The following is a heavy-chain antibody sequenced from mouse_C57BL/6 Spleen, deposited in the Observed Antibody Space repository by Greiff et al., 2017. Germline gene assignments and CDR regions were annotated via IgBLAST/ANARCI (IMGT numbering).Heavy chain of an antibody. CDR3: AIDRWYYCSYFDY. V-gene: IGHV5-4*01. D-gene: IGHD1-1*01. J-gene: IGHJ2*01. CDR2: ISDGGSYT. CDR1: GFTFSSYA. Sequence: EVHLVESGGGLVKPGGSLKLSCAASGFTFSSYAMSWVRQTPEKRLEWVATISDGGSYTYYPDNVKGRFTISRDNAKNNLYLQMSHLKSEDTAMYYCAIDRWYYCSYFDYWGQGTTLTVSS.